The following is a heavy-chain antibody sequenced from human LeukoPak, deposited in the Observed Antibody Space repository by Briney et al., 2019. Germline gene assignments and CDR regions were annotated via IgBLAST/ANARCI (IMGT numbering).Heavy chain of an antibody. V-gene: IGHV4-4*07. J-gene: IGHJ6*03. D-gene: IGHD2/OR15-2a*01. CDR2: IYKSGST. CDR3: ARSFLDYMDV. CDR1: GESINPYY. Sequence: SETLSLTCTVSGESINPYYWNWIRQPAGKGLEWIGHIYKSGSTNYSPSLKSRVTTSLDTSKNQFSLKLRSVTAADTAVYFCARSFLDYMDVWGKGTTVTVSS.